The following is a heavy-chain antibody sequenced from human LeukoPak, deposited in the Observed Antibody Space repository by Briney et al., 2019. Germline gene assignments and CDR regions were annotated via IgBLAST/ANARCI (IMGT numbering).Heavy chain of an antibody. CDR2: ISGDGGRT. Sequence: GGSLRLSCAASGFTFYDYAMHWVRQAPGKGLEWVSLISGDGGRTYYADSVKGRFTISRDNSKNSLYLQMNSLRTEDTALYYCAKDIFRQRGFDYWGQGTLVTVSS. CDR3: AKDIFRQRGFDY. CDR1: GFTFYDYA. V-gene: IGHV3-43*02. J-gene: IGHJ4*02.